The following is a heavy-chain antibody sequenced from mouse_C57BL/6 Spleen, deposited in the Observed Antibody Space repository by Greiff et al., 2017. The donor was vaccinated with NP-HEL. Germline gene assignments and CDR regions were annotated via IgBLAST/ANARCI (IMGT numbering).Heavy chain of an antibody. Sequence: VQLQQPGAELVKPGASVKLSCKASGYTFTSYWMQWVKQRPGQGLEWIGEIDPSDSYTNYNQKFKGKATLTVDTSSSTAYMQLSSLTSEDSAVYYCARSGTGCMDYWGQGTSVTVSS. CDR2: IDPSDSYT. J-gene: IGHJ4*01. D-gene: IGHD4-1*01. CDR3: ARSGTGCMDY. V-gene: IGHV1-50*01. CDR1: GYTFTSYW.